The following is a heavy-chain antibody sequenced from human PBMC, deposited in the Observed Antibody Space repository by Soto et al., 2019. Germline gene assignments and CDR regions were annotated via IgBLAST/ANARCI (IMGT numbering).Heavy chain of an antibody. J-gene: IGHJ4*02. CDR3: ARRYGSTFDY. Sequence: SSETLSLTCTVSGGSISSGGYYWSWIRQHPGKGLEWIGYIYYSGSTYYNPSLKSRVTISVDTSKNQFSLKLSSVTAADTAVYYCARRYGSTFDYWGQGPLVTVSS. V-gene: IGHV4-31*03. CDR2: IYYSGST. D-gene: IGHD1-1*01. CDR1: GGSISSGGYY.